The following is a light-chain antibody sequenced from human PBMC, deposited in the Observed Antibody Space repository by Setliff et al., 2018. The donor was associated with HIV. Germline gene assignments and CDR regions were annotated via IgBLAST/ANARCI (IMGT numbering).Light chain of an antibody. Sequence: QSALTQPRSVSGSPGQSVTISCTGSSSDVGSYNYVSWYQQPPGKAPKLMIYDVTKRPSGVPDRFSGSKSGNTASLTISGLQAEDEGDYYCQSYDNSLSSYVFGTGTKVTVL. CDR2: DVT. CDR3: QSYDNSLSSYV. J-gene: IGLJ1*01. CDR1: SSDVGSYNY. V-gene: IGLV2-11*01.